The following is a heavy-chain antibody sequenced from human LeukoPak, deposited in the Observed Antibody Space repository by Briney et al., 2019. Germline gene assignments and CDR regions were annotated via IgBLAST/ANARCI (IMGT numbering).Heavy chain of an antibody. CDR3: AGEHPLHYGGSLDY. J-gene: IGHJ4*02. V-gene: IGHV4-31*03. CDR2: IYYSGST. D-gene: IGHD4-23*01. CDR1: GGSISSGGYY. Sequence: SETLSLTCTVPGGSISSGGYYWSWIRQHPGKGLEWIGYIYYSGSTYYNPSLKSRVTISVDTSKNQFSLKLSSVAAADTAVYYCAGEHPLHYGGSLDYWGQGTLVTVSS.